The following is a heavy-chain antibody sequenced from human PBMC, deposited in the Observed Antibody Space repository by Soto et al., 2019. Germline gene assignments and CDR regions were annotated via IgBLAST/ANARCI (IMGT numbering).Heavy chain of an antibody. J-gene: IGHJ4*02. V-gene: IGHV3-23*01. Sequence: EVQVLESGGGLVQPGGSLRLSCAGSGFTFSKYAMTWVRQAPGKGLEWVSTTRHNGEYTYYADSVKGRFTVSRDNSKNALFLEMSSLRAEDTAVYYCARETAHRGASGRPLLPENFDSWGQGTLVTVSS. D-gene: IGHD3-10*01. CDR2: TRHNGEYT. CDR1: GFTFSKYA. CDR3: ARETAHRGASGRPLLPENFDS.